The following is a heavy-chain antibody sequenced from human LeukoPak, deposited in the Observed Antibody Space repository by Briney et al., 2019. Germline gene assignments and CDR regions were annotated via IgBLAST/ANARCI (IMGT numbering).Heavy chain of an antibody. CDR2: IYTSGST. V-gene: IGHV4-4*07. CDR3: ARTLTSGYLIDAFDI. J-gene: IGHJ3*02. D-gene: IGHD4-11*01. Sequence: SETLSLTCTVSGGSISSYYWSWIRQPAGKGLEWIGRIYTSGSTNYNPSLKSRVTMSVDTSKNQFSLKLSSVTAADTAVYYCARTLTSGYLIDAFDIWGQGTMVTVSS. CDR1: GGSISSYY.